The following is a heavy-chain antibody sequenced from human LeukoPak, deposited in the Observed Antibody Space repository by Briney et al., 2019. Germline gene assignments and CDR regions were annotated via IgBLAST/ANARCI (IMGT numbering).Heavy chain of an antibody. CDR1: GFTFSSYG. CDR2: IWYDGGNK. D-gene: IGHD3-22*01. Sequence: GRSLRLSCAASGFTFSSYGMHWVRQAPGKGLEWVAVIWYDGGNKYYADSVKGRFTISRDNAKNSLYLQMSSLRAEDTAVYYCARAIYYEDAFDIWGQGTMVTVSS. CDR3: ARAIYYEDAFDI. V-gene: IGHV3-33*01. J-gene: IGHJ3*02.